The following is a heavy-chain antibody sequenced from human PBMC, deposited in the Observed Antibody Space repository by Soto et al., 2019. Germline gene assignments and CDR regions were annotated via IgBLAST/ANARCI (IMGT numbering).Heavy chain of an antibody. Sequence: QVQLVESGGGVVQPGRSLRLSCAASGFTFSSYGMHWVRQAPGKGLEWVAVIWYDGSNKYYADSVKGRFTISRDNSKNTLYPQMNSLRAEDTAVYYCARGAGGYCSSTSCYLVDYWGQGTLVTVSS. V-gene: IGHV3-33*01. D-gene: IGHD2-2*01. CDR2: IWYDGSNK. CDR1: GFTFSSYG. CDR3: ARGAGGYCSSTSCYLVDY. J-gene: IGHJ4*02.